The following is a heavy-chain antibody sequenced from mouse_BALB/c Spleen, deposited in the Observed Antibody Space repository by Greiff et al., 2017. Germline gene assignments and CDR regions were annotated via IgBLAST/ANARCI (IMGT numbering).Heavy chain of an antibody. Sequence: QVQLQQSGAELMKPGASVKISCKGSGYTFTDYAMHWVKQSHAKSLEWIGVISTYNGNTNYNQKFKGKATMTVDKSSSTAYMELARLTSEDSAIYYCAKGGLRDAMDYWGQGTSVTVSS. CDR1: GYTFTDYA. CDR3: AKGGLRDAMDY. J-gene: IGHJ4*01. D-gene: IGHD6-5*01. CDR2: ISTYNGNT. V-gene: IGHV1S137*01.